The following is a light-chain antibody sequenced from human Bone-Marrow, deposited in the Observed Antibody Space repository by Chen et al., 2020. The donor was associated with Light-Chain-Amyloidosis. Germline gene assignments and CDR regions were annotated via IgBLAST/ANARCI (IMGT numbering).Light chain of an antibody. V-gene: IGLV6-57*01. J-gene: IGLJ3*02. CDR2: EDD. Sequence: NFMLTQPHSVSESPGKTVIISCTRSSGSIATNCVQWYQQRPGSSPTTVLYEDDQRPSGVPDRFSGSIDRSSNSASLTISGLKTEDEADYYCQSYQGSSQGVFGGGTKLTVL. CDR3: QSYQGSSQGV. CDR1: SGSIATNC.